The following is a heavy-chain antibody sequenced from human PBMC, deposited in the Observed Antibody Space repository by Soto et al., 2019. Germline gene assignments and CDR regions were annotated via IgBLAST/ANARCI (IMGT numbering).Heavy chain of an antibody. D-gene: IGHD1-26*01. CDR3: ARGSLAPDY. J-gene: IGHJ4*02. V-gene: IGHV4-4*07. Sequence: PAETLSLTCTLSGASLNNYYWSWARHPAEKGLEWVGRIYTRGSTNYNPSLESRVTMSVDTSKNHFSLKLSSVSAADTAVYDCARGSLAPDYWGQGTLVTVS. CDR1: GASLNNYY. CDR2: IYTRGST.